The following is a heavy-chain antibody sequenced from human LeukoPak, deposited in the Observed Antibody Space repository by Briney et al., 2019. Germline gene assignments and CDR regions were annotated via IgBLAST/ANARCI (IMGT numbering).Heavy chain of an antibody. D-gene: IGHD3-22*01. J-gene: IGHJ4*02. CDR3: ARDRYYYDSSGYTQLFDY. Sequence: GASVKVSCKASGYTFTSYDINWVRQATGQGLEWMGWMNPNSGNTGYAQKFQGRVTMTRNTSISTAYMELSSLRSEDTAVYYCARDRYYYDSSGYTQLFDYWGQGTLVTVSS. CDR1: GYTFTSYD. CDR2: MNPNSGNT. V-gene: IGHV1-8*01.